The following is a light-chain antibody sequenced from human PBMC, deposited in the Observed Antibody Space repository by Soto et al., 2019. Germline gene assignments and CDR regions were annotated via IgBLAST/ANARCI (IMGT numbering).Light chain of an antibody. V-gene: IGLV2-8*01. CDR2: EVT. CDR1: ISDVGAYNY. J-gene: IGLJ1*01. Sequence: QSVLTQPPSASGSLGQSVTLSCTGTISDVGAYNYVSWYQQHPGKAPKLMIYEVTMLPSGVPDRFSGSKSGNTASLNVSGLQAEDEADYYCCSYDDTNDYVFGTGTKVTVL. CDR3: CSYDDTNDYV.